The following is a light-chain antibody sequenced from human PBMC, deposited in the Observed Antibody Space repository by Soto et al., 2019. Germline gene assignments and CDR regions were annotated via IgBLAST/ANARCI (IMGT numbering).Light chain of an antibody. CDR1: QSISSW. Sequence: DIQMTQSPSTLSASVGDRVTITCRASQSISSWLAWYQQKPGKAPKLLIYKASSVESGVPSRFSGSGSETEFTLTISGLQADDFATYYCQEYNRLYTFGQGTKLEIK. CDR3: QEYNRLYT. J-gene: IGKJ2*01. CDR2: KAS. V-gene: IGKV1-5*03.